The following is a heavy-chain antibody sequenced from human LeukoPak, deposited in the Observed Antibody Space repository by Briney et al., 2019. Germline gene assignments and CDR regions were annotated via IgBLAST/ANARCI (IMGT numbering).Heavy chain of an antibody. CDR2: ISSNGGST. CDR3: ARDPGGYYTMYYFDY. D-gene: IGHD3-3*01. CDR1: GFTFSSYA. J-gene: IGHJ4*02. Sequence: PGGSLRLSCAASGFTFSSYAMPWVRQAPGKGLEYVSAISSNGGSTYYANSVKGRFTISRDNSKNTLYLQMGSLRAEDMAVYYCARDPGGYYTMYYFDYWGQGTLVTVSS. V-gene: IGHV3-64*01.